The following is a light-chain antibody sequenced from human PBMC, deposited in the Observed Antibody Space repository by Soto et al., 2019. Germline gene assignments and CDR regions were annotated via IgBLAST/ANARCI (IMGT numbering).Light chain of an antibody. CDR2: AAS. CDR1: QGISSN. J-gene: IGKJ1*01. V-gene: IGKV1-9*01. Sequence: DIQLNQSPSFLSASVGDRVTITCQASQGISSNLAWYQQKPGKAPKLLIYAASTLQSGVPSRFSGSGSGTEFTLTISSLQPEDFANYYCQRLNSYPSTFGQGTKVEIK. CDR3: QRLNSYPST.